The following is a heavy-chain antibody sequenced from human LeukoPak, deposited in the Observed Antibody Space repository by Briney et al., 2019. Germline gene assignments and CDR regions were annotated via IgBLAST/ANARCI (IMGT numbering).Heavy chain of an antibody. CDR1: GFTFSSYS. V-gene: IGHV3-21*04. CDR2: ISSSSYI. D-gene: IGHD2-2*01. Sequence: GGSLRLSCAASGFTFSSYSMNWVRQAPGKGLEWVPSISSSSYIYYADSVKGRFTISRDNAKNSLYLQMNSLRAGDTAVYYCAKGFSIVVVPAAMSYWGQGTLVTVSS. CDR3: AKGFSIVVVPAAMSY. J-gene: IGHJ4*02.